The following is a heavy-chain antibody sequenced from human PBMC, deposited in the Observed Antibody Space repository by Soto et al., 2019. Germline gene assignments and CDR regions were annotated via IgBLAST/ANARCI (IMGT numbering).Heavy chain of an antibody. J-gene: IGHJ3*02. CDR2: IYYSGST. Sequence: SETLSLTCTVSGGSISSSSYYWGWIRQPPGKGLEWIGSIYYSGSTYYNPSLKSRVTISVDSSKNQFSLKLSSVTAADTAVYYCARPSPRYCSGGSCLEFPDAFDIWGQGTMVTVS. V-gene: IGHV4-39*01. D-gene: IGHD2-15*01. CDR3: ARPSPRYCSGGSCLEFPDAFDI. CDR1: GGSISSSSYY.